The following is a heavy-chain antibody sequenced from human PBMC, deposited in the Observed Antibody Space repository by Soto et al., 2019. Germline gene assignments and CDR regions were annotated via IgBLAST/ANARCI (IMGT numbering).Heavy chain of an antibody. Sequence: ASVKVSCKASGYIFTAYSMHWVRQAPGQGLEWMGVVNPSGGSTNYARKFQGRITMTRDRSTSTVYMDLSSLTSEDTAVYYCAREENCSDGICYSEYFQRWGQGTLVTVSS. J-gene: IGHJ1*01. CDR2: VNPSGGST. D-gene: IGHD2-15*01. V-gene: IGHV1-46*01. CDR3: AREENCSDGICYSEYFQR. CDR1: GYIFTAYS.